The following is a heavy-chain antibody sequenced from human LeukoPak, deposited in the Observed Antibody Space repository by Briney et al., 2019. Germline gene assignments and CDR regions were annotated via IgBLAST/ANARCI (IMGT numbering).Heavy chain of an antibody. Sequence: PGGSLRLSCAASGFTFSDYYMTWIRQAPGKGLVWVSYISASGTTVRYADSVEGRFTISRHNAKTSLYLQFNSLRAEDTAEYFCVREGNLYWGQGTLVTVSS. V-gene: IGHV3-11*04. CDR3: VREGNLY. CDR2: ISASGTTV. CDR1: GFTFSDYY. J-gene: IGHJ4*02.